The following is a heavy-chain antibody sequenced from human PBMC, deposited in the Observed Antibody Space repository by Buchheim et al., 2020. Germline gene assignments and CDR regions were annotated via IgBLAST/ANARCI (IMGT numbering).Heavy chain of an antibody. V-gene: IGHV3-30*18. J-gene: IGHJ4*02. D-gene: IGHD3-3*01. CDR2: ISYDGSNK. Sequence: QVQLVESGGGVVQPGRSLRLSCAASGFTFSSYGMHWVRQAPGKGLEWVAVISYDGSNKYYADSVKGRFTISRDNSKNTLYLQMNRLGAEDTAVYYCAKDGRLVFGVGTPPPDYFDYWGQGTL. CDR3: AKDGRLVFGVGTPPPDYFDY. CDR1: GFTFSSYG.